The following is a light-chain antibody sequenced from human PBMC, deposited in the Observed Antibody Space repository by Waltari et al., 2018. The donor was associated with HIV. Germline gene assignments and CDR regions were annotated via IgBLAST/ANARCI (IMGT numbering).Light chain of an antibody. CDR3: SSYTSSSTLV. CDR1: SSDVGGYIY. Sequence: QPALTHPASVSGSPGQSITISCPGNSSDVGGYIYVFWYHQHPGKAPKPMIYDVSNPPSGVSNRISSYKSGNTASLTISGLQAEDEADYYCSSYTSSSTLVFGGGTKLTVL. CDR2: DVS. J-gene: IGLJ2*01. V-gene: IGLV2-14*03.